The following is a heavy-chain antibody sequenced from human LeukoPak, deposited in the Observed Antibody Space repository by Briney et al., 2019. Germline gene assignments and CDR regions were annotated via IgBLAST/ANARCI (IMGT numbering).Heavy chain of an antibody. CDR2: INRDGSSM. V-gene: IGHV3-74*01. Sequence: GGSLRLSCAASGFTFSRFWMHWVRQAPGKGLVWVSRINRDGSSMNYADSVKGRFTISRDNAKNTLYLQMNSLRAEDTAVYYCARDFDALDIWGQGTMVTVSS. CDR3: ARDFDALDI. J-gene: IGHJ3*02. CDR1: GFTFSRFW.